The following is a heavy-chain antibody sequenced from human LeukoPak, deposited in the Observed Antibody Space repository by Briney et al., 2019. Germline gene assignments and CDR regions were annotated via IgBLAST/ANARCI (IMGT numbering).Heavy chain of an antibody. V-gene: IGHV3-7*01. Sequence: GGSLRLSCAASGFTFSGYWMTWVRQAPGKGLEWVASIKQDGSDQHYVGAVKGRFTISRDNAKNSLYLQMNNLRADDTAVYYCAKNIAAPGRDSYYLYGMDVWGQGTTVTVSS. J-gene: IGHJ6*02. CDR1: GFTFSGYW. CDR3: AKNIAAPGRDSYYLYGMDV. D-gene: IGHD6-25*01. CDR2: IKQDGSDQ.